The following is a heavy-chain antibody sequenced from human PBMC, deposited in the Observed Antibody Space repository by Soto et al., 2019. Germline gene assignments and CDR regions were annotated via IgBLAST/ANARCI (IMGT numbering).Heavy chain of an antibody. CDR2: ISYDGSNN. Sequence: QVQLVESGGGVVQPGRSLRLSCAASGFHFSSYGMHWVREAPGKGLEWVAVISYDGSNNYYADSVKGRFTISRDNSASTLYLQMNSLRPEDTALYYCVGGQYYFDYRGQGTLVTVSP. CDR3: VGGQYYFDY. D-gene: IGHD3-10*01. CDR1: GFHFSSYG. V-gene: IGHV3-30*03. J-gene: IGHJ4*02.